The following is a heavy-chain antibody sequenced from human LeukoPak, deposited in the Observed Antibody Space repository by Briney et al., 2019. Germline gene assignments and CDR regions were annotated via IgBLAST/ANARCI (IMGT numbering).Heavy chain of an antibody. CDR3: ARYHCSSTSCHNWFDP. CDR1: GGSISSSNW. D-gene: IGHD2-2*01. V-gene: IGHV4-4*02. J-gene: IGHJ5*02. Sequence: SGTLSLTCAVSGGSISSSNWWSWVRQPPGKGLEWIGEIYHSGSTNYNPSLKSRVTISVDTSKNQFSLKLSSVTAADTAVYYCARYHCSSTSCHNWFDPWGQGTLVTVSS. CDR2: IYHSGST.